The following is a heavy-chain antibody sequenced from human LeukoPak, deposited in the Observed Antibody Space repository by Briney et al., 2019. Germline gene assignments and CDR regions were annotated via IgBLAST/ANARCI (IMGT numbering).Heavy chain of an antibody. CDR1: GGTFSSYA. J-gene: IGHJ4*02. Sequence: SVKVSCKASGGTFSSYAISWVRQAPGQGLEWMGRIIPILGIANYAQKFQGRVTITADKSTSTAYMGLSSLRSEDTAVYYCAIGYDSSGYFRYYFDYWGQGTLVTVSS. V-gene: IGHV1-69*04. CDR2: IIPILGIA. CDR3: AIGYDSSGYFRYYFDY. D-gene: IGHD3-22*01.